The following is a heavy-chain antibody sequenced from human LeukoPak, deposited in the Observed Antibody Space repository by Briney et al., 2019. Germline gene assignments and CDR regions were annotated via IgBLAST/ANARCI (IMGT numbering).Heavy chain of an antibody. Sequence: GASVKVSCKASGYTFPSYGISWVRQAPGQGLEWMGWISAYNGNTNYAQKLQGRVTMTPDTSTSTAYMELRSLRSDDTAVYYCARAPIVGYYYLQPIDYWGQGTLVTVSS. V-gene: IGHV1-18*01. CDR1: GYTFPSYG. CDR3: ARAPIVGYYYLQPIDY. CDR2: ISAYNGNT. D-gene: IGHD3-10*01. J-gene: IGHJ4*02.